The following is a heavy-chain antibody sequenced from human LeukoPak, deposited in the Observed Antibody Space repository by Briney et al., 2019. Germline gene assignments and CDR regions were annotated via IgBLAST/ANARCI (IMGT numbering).Heavy chain of an antibody. V-gene: IGHV4-31*03. J-gene: IGHJ6*02. CDR1: GGSISSGGYY. Sequence: SQTLSLTYTVSGGSISSGGYYWSWIRQHPGKGLEWIGYIYYSGSTYYNPSLKSRVTISVDTSKNQFSLKLSSVTAADTAVYYCARDCQMVRGASNYYYGMDVWGQGTTVTVSS. CDR2: IYYSGST. CDR3: ARDCQMVRGASNYYYGMDV. D-gene: IGHD3-10*01.